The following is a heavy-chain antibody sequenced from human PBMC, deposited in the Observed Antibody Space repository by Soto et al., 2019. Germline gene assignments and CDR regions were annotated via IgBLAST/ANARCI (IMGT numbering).Heavy chain of an antibody. CDR2: ISYDGSNK. D-gene: IGHD6-19*01. CDR3: AKEKDSSGWGYYFDY. CDR1: GFTFSSYG. Sequence: QVQLVESGGGVVQPGRSLRLSCAASGFTFSSYGMHWVRQAPGKGLEWVAVISYDGSNKYYADSVKGRFTISRDNSKNTLYLQMNSLSAEDTAVYYCAKEKDSSGWGYYFDYLGQGTLVTVSS. V-gene: IGHV3-30*18. J-gene: IGHJ4*02.